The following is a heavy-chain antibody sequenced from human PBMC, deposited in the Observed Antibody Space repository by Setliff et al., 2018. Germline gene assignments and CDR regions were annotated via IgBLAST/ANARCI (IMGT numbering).Heavy chain of an antibody. V-gene: IGHV4-38-2*02. CDR1: GYSISSGYI. J-gene: IGHJ4*02. Sequence: SETLSLTCTVSGYSISSGYIWGWIRQPPGKGLEWVGNIGHTGSINYNPSIKSRLTISRDTSKKQVSLKLNSVTATDTAVYYCARDLGHGGDSDYWGQGILVTVSS. D-gene: IGHD2-21*02. CDR3: ARDLGHGGDSDY. CDR2: IGHTGSI.